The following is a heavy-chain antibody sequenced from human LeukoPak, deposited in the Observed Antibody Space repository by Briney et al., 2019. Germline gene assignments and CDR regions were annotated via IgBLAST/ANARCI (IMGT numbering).Heavy chain of an antibody. D-gene: IGHD3-22*01. CDR2: INSDGSST. CDR3: ERVFPDYYYDSSGYYYDY. J-gene: IGHJ4*02. Sequence: PGGSLRLSCAASGFTFSSYWMHWVRQAPGKGLVWVSRINSDGSSTSYADSVKGRFTISRDNAKNTLYLQMNSLRAEDTAVYYCERVFPDYYYDSSGYYYDYWGQGTLVTVSS. V-gene: IGHV3-74*01. CDR1: GFTFSSYW.